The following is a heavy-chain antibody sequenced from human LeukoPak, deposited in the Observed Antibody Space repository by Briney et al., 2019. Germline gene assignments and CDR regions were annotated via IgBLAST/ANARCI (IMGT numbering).Heavy chain of an antibody. V-gene: IGHV1-8*01. J-gene: IGHJ4*02. CDR2: MNPNSGNT. CDR3: ARATVLGGGENFDY. D-gene: IGHD2-8*02. CDR1: GYTFTNYD. Sequence: GASVKVSCKASGYTFTNYDINWVRQAAGQGLEWMGWMNPNSGNTGYAQKFQGRVTMTRDTSISTAYMELGSLRSDDTAVYYCARATVLGGGENFDYWGQGTPVTVSS.